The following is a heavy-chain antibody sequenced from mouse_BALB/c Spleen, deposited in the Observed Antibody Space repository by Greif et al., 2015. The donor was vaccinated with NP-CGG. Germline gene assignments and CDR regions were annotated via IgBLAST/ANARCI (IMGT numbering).Heavy chain of an antibody. CDR2: ISDGGSYT. D-gene: IGHD4-1*01. V-gene: IGHV5-4*02. J-gene: IGHJ2*01. Sequence: EVHLVESGGGLVKPGGSLKLSCAASGFTFSDYYMYWVRLTPEKRLEWVATISDGGSYTYYPDSVRGRFTISGDNAKNNLYLQWSSLKSEDTAMYYCARDEVTGTGFDYWSQGTTLTVSS. CDR3: ARDEVTGTGFDY. CDR1: GFTFSDYY.